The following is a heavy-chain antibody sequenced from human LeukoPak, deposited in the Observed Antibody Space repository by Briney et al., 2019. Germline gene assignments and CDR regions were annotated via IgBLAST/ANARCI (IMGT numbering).Heavy chain of an antibody. CDR1: GGSISSDNYY. D-gene: IGHD4-17*01. V-gene: IGHV4-30-4*01. CDR3: VRGRGTAVTTGNWFDH. Sequence: SQTLSLTCTVSGGSISSDNYYWHWIRQPPGKGLECIGYIHYSGSTYYNPSLKSRVTISVDTSKNQFSLKLSSVTAADTAVYYCVRGRGTAVTTGNWFDHWGQGTLVTVSS. J-gene: IGHJ5*02. CDR2: IHYSGST.